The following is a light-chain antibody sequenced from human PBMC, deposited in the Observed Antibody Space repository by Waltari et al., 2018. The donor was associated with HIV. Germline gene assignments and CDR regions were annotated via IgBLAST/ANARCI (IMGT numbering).Light chain of an antibody. CDR3: LQYKDFPLT. V-gene: IGKV1-5*03. J-gene: IGKJ4*01. CDR1: QTSSRW. Sequence: DIQMTQSPSTLSVSVGDRVTITCRASQTSSRWLAWYQQKPGKAPKLLIYKASSLESGVPSRFSGSGSGTDFTLTISSLQPDDFATYYCLQYKDFPLTFGGGTKVEIK. CDR2: KAS.